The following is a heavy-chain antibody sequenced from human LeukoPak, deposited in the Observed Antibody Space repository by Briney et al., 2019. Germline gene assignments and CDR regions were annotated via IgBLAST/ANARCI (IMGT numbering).Heavy chain of an antibody. Sequence: ASVKVSCKASGGTFSSYAISWVRQAPGQGLEWMGRIIPIFGTANYAQKFQGRVTITTDESTSTAYMELSSLRSEDTAVYYCAREGYSSSWDFDYWGQGTLVTVSS. J-gene: IGHJ4*02. CDR2: IIPIFGTA. D-gene: IGHD6-13*01. CDR1: GGTFSSYA. V-gene: IGHV1-69*05. CDR3: AREGYSSSWDFDY.